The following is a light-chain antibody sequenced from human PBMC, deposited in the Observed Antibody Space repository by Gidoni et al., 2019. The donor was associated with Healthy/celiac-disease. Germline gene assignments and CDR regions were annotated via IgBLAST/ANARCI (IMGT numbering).Light chain of an antibody. CDR1: QSVSRY. CDR2: GAA. J-gene: IGKJ2*02. CDR3: QQYNNWPPCT. Sequence: EIVMTQSPAALSVSPGERATLSCRASQSVSRYLAWYQQNPGQTPRLLSYGAATRATGIPARFSGGGSGTEFTLTISSLRSEDVAVYYCQQYNNWPPCTFGQGTKLEIK. V-gene: IGKV3-15*01.